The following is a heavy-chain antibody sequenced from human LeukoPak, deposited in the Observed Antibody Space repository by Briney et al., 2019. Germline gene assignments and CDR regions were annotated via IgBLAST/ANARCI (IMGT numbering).Heavy chain of an antibody. CDR1: GFTFDIYA. CDR2: ISGSASNT. CDR3: AKKARVGTGGWYFDL. V-gene: IGHV3-23*01. D-gene: IGHD1-14*01. Sequence: QSGGSLRLSCAASGFTFDIYAMTWVRQAPGKGLEWVSAISGSASNTYYADSVKGRFTISRDNSKNTLYLQMNSLRAEDTAVYYCAKKARVGTGGWYFDLWGRGTLVTVSS. J-gene: IGHJ2*01.